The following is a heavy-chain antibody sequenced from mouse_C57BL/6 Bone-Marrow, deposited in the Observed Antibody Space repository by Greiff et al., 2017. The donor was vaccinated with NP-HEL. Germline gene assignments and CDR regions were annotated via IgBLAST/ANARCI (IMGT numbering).Heavy chain of an antibody. CDR2: IWWDDDK. D-gene: IGHD2-4*01. J-gene: IGHJ3*01. V-gene: IGHV8-8*01. Sequence: QVTLKVCGPGILQPSQTLSLTCSFSGFSLSTFGMGVGWIRQPSGKGLEWLAHIWWDDDKYYHPALKSRLTISTDTSKHQVFLKLSNVDTAVTATYYCALIGDYDLAWFAYCGQGTLVTVSA. CDR3: ALIGDYDLAWFAY. CDR1: GFSLSTFGMG.